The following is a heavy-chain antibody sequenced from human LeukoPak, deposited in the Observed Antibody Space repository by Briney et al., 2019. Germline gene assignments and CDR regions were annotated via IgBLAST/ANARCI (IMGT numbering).Heavy chain of an antibody. J-gene: IGHJ4*02. V-gene: IGHV4-39*07. D-gene: IGHD3-22*01. CDR1: GGSISSSSYY. Sequence: PSETLSLTCTVSGGSISSSSYYWGWIRQPPGKGLEWIGSIYYSGSTYYNPSLKSRVTISVDTSKNQFSLKLSSVTAADTAVYYCARVVVSRYYHDSSGYYFDYWGQGTLVTVSS. CDR2: IYYSGST. CDR3: ARVVVSRYYHDSSGYYFDY.